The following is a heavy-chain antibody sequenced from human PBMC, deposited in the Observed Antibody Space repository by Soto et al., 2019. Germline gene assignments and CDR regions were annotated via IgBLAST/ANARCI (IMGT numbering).Heavy chain of an antibody. V-gene: IGHV1-3*01. Sequence: ASVKVSCKASGYTFTSYAMHLVRQAPGQRLEWMGWINAGNGNTKYSQKFQGRVTITRDTSASTAYMELSSLRSEDTAVYYCARSVAVPAAPDPWGQGTLVTVSS. CDR2: INAGNGNT. J-gene: IGHJ5*02. D-gene: IGHD2-2*01. CDR1: GYTFTSYA. CDR3: ARSVAVPAAPDP.